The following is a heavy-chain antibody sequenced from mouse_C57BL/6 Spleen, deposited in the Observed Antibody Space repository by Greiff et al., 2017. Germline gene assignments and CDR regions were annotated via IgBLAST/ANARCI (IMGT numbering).Heavy chain of an antibody. CDR2: IRSKSSNYAT. CDR3: VRERPLYYDYDVGAYAMDY. D-gene: IGHD2-4*01. J-gene: IGHJ4*01. CDR1: GFTFNTYA. V-gene: IGHV10-3*01. Sequence: EVQRVESGGGLVQPKGSLKLSCAASGFTFNTYAMHWVRQAPGKGLEWVARIRSKSSNYATYYADSVKDRFTISRDDSQSMLYLQMNNLKTEDTAMYYCVRERPLYYDYDVGAYAMDYWGQGTSVTVSS.